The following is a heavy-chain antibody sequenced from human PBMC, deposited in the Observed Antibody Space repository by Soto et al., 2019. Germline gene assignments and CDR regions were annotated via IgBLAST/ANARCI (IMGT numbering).Heavy chain of an antibody. D-gene: IGHD5-18*01. J-gene: IGHJ4*02. V-gene: IGHV3-30-3*01. CDR3: ATAAESYSYDDDY. Sequence: QVQLVESGGGVVQPGRSLRLSCAASGFTFSSYAMHWVRQAPGKGLEWVAVISYDGSNKYYADSVKGRFTISRDNSKNTLYLQMNSLRAEDTAVYYCATAAESYSYDDDYWGQGTLVTVSS. CDR1: GFTFSSYA. CDR2: ISYDGSNK.